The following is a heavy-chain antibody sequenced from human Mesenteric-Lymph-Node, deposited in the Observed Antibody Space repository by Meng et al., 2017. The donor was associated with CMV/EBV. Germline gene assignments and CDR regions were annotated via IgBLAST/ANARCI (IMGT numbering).Heavy chain of an antibody. CDR1: GFTFSNYW. CDR2: ISSSSSYI. J-gene: IGHJ4*02. V-gene: IGHV3-21*04. D-gene: IGHD3-22*01. Sequence: GESLKISCAASGFTFSNYWMNWVRQAPGKGLEWVSSISSSSSYIYYADSVKGRFTISRDNAKNSLYLQMNSLRAEDTAVYYCARDGRYYDSNGDYFDYWGQGTLVTVSS. CDR3: ARDGRYYDSNGDYFDY.